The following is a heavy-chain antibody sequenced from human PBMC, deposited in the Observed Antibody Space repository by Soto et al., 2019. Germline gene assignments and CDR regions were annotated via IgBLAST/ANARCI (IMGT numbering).Heavy chain of an antibody. D-gene: IGHD2-21*02. CDR1: GFTFSICW. CDR3: ARDGYGGNSISVFDY. J-gene: IGHJ4*02. CDR2: IKQDGSEK. Sequence: GSLRLSCAASGFTFSICWMTWVRQAPGKGLEWVANIKQDGSEKYYVDSVKGRFTISRDNAKNSLSLQMNSLRAEDTAVYYCARDGYGGNSISVFDYWGQGTLVTVSS. V-gene: IGHV3-7*03.